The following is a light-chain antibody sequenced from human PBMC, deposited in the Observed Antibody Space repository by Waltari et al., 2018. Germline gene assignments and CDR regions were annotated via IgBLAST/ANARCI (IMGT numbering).Light chain of an antibody. CDR2: KGN. CDR1: SGSISSTSY. Sequence: QTVVTQAPSLSVSPGGTVTLTCALSSGSISSTSYATWYQQTPGQAPRTLVYKGNSRSSGVPDRFSGSILGNKAALTITGAQADDDSDYYCSLYMGSGIWVFGGGTKLTVL. CDR3: SLYMGSGIWV. J-gene: IGLJ3*02. V-gene: IGLV8-61*01.